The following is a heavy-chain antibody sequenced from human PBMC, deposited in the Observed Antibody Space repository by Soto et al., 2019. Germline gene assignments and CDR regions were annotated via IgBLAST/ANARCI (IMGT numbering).Heavy chain of an antibody. Sequence: QFQLVQSGAEVKKPGPRVRFPAKLLGGPSKNMPLAGVRRPLGQGLEGLGGSSLMFVEETTQKFPGRVTIAADESAGTAYMELSRLRSEDTAVYYCAKGSYYDASSAYDTPGFYYNYFGLDVWGQGTTVTVSS. CDR1: GGPSKNMP. CDR3: AKGSYYDASSAYDTPGFYYNYFGLDV. CDR2: SSLMFVE. V-gene: IGHV1-69*12. J-gene: IGHJ6*02. D-gene: IGHD3-22*01.